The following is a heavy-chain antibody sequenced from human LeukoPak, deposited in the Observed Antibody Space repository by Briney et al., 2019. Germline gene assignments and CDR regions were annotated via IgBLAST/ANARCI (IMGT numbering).Heavy chain of an antibody. D-gene: IGHD6-19*01. J-gene: IGHJ5*02. CDR2: INPNSGGT. V-gene: IGHV1-2*02. CDR1: GYTFTGYY. CDR3: VRDGVWQWLAWFDP. Sequence: ASVKVSCKASGYTFTGYYMHWVRQAPGQGLEWMGWINPNSGGTNYAQKFQGRVTMTRDTSISTAYMELSRLRSDDTAVYYCVRDGVWQWLAWFDPWGQGTLVTVSS.